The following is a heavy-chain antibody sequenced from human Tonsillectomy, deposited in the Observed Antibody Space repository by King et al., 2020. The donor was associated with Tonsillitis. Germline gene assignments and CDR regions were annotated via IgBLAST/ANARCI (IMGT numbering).Heavy chain of an antibody. J-gene: IGHJ4*01. CDR1: GGTFSSYA. V-gene: IGHV1-69*04. D-gene: IGHD3-22*01. CDR3: ARPSVDYYDSSGLGGFDY. CDR2: IIPILGIA. Sequence: QLVQSGAEVKKPGSSVKVSCKASGGTFSSYAISWVRQAPGQGLEWMGRIIPILGIANYAQKFQGRVTITADKSTSTAYMELSSLRSEDTAVYYCARPSVDYYDSSGLGGFDYWGHGTLVTVSS.